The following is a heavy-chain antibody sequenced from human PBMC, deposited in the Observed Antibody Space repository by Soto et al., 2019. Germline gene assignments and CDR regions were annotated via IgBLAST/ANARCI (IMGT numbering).Heavy chain of an antibody. CDR3: AKAMGDSSGRRAFDY. CDR1: GFTFSSYT. V-gene: IGHV3-23*01. D-gene: IGHD6-19*01. Sequence: GGSLRLSWTASGFTFSSYTMSWVLQAPGKGLEWVSGISGGGGTSYYADSVKGRFTISRDNSKSTLYLQMSSLRAEDTAVYSCAKAMGDSSGRRAFDYWGQGTLVTVSS. CDR2: ISGGGGTS. J-gene: IGHJ4*02.